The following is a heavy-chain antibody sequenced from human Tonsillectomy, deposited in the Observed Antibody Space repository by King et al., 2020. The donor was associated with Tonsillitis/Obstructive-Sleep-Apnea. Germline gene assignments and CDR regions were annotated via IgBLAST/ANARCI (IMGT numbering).Heavy chain of an antibody. CDR3: ARAGGGGGDDNAFDI. Sequence: VQLVESGGGVVQPGRSLRLSCAASGFTFSRYGMHWVRQAPGKGLEWVAVIWFDGSKKYYADSVKGRFTGSRDNSRRTLYLQMNSLRAEDTAVYYCARAGGGGGDDNAFDIWGQGPMVTVSS. CDR2: IWFDGSKK. J-gene: IGHJ3*02. CDR1: GFTFSRYG. D-gene: IGHD2-15*01. V-gene: IGHV3-33*01.